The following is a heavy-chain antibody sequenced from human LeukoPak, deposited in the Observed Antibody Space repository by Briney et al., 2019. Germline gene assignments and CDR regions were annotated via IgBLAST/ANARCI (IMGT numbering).Heavy chain of an antibody. V-gene: IGHV3-53*01. CDR2: SGGTT. J-gene: IGHJ4*02. CDR3: AKGWRWLQLNY. Sequence: SGGTTYYADSVKGRFTISRDNSKNTLYLQMNSLRAEDTAVYYCAKGWRWLQLNYWGQGTLVTVSS. D-gene: IGHD5-24*01.